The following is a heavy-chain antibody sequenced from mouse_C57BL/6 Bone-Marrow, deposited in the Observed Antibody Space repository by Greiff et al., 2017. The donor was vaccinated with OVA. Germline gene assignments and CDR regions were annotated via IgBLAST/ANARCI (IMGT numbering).Heavy chain of an antibody. CDR2: IYPSDSET. CDR3: ARRGLRRRAWFAY. D-gene: IGHD2-4*01. J-gene: IGHJ3*01. V-gene: IGHV1-61*01. Sequence: QVQLPQPGAELVRPGSSVKLSCKASGYTFTSYWMDWVKQRPGQGLEWIGNIYPSDSETHYNQKFKDKATLTVDKSSSTAYMQLSSLTSEDSAVYYCARRGLRRRAWFAYWGQGTLVTVSA. CDR1: GYTFTSYW.